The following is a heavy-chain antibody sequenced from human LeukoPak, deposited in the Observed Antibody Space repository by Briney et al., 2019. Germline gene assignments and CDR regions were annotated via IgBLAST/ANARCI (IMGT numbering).Heavy chain of an antibody. J-gene: IGHJ3*02. CDR3: ARVQGDAFDI. CDR1: GFTFSSYS. CDR2: ISSSSSYI. V-gene: IGHV3-21*01. Sequence: GGSLRLSCAASGFTFSSYSMNWVRQTPGKGLEWVSSISSSSSYIYYADSVKGRFTISRDNAKNSLYLQMNSLRAEDTAVYYCARVQGDAFDIWGQGTMVTVSS.